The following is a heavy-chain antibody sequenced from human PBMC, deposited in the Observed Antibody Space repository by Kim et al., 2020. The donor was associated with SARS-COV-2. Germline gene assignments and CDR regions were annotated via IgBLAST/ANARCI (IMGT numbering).Heavy chain of an antibody. J-gene: IGHJ4*02. V-gene: IGHV1-46*01. D-gene: IGHD3-3*01. CDR2: INPSGGST. CDR3: ARDFRMVIIISSSSYYFDY. Sequence: ASVTVSCKASGYTFTSYYMHWVRQAPGQGLEWMGIINPSGGSTSYAQKFQGRVTMTRDTSTSTVYMELSSLRSEDTAVYYCARDFRMVIIISSSSYYFDYWGQGTLVTVSS. CDR1: GYTFTSYY.